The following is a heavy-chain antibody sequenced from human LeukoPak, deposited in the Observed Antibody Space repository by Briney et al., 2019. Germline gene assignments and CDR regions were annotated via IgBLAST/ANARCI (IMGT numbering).Heavy chain of an antibody. CDR1: DFTFSFYW. CDR2: ILPDGSQK. J-gene: IGHJ4*02. V-gene: IGHV3-7*01. D-gene: IGHD6-13*01. Sequence: GGSLRLSCVASDFTFSFYWMTWVRQAPGKGLEWVANILPDGSQKYYVDSVKGRFTISRDNPKNSLYLQINSLRAEDTAVYYCGRLAHNAWYAIDYWGQGTLVTVSS. CDR3: GRLAHNAWYAIDY.